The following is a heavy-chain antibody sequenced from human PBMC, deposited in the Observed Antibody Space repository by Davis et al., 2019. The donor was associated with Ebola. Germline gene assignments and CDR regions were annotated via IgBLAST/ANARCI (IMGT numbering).Heavy chain of an antibody. CDR2: ISGSGGST. CDR3: AKDMGLSSGWSSLIG. J-gene: IGHJ4*02. CDR1: AFTSSSYA. D-gene: IGHD6-19*01. Sequence: PGGSLRLSCAASAFTSSSYAMSWVRQAPGKGLEWVSAISGSGGSTYYADSVKGRFTISRDNSKNSLYLQMNSLRTEDTALYYCAKDMGLSSGWSSLIGWGQGTLVTVSS. V-gene: IGHV3-43*02.